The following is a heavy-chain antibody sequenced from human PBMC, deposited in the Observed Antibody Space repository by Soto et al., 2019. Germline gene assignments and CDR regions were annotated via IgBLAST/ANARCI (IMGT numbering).Heavy chain of an antibody. Sequence: GGSLILSCAASGFTFISYAMSWVRQAPGKGLEWVSAISGSGGSTYYADSVKGRFTISRDNSKNTLYLQMNSLRAEDTAVYYCAKSPPYYDSSGYYVYWGQGTLVTVSS. D-gene: IGHD3-22*01. CDR1: GFTFISYA. V-gene: IGHV3-23*01. CDR2: ISGSGGST. CDR3: AKSPPYYDSSGYYVY. J-gene: IGHJ4*02.